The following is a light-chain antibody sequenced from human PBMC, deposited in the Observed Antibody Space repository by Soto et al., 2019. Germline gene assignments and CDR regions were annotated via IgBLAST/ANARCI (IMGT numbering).Light chain of an antibody. CDR3: SSYRSSTTPYV. Sequence: SALAQPASVSGSPGQSITISCTGTSSDVGGYNYVSWYQQHPGKAPKLLIYEVSYRPSGVSNRFSGSKSGKRASLTISGLQAEDEADYYCSSYRSSTTPYVFGTGTKVTVL. CDR1: SSDVGGYNY. V-gene: IGLV2-14*01. J-gene: IGLJ1*01. CDR2: EVS.